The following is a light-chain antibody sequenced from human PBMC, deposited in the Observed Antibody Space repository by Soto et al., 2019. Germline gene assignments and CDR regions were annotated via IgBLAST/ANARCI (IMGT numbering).Light chain of an antibody. CDR1: QSLSSSQ. CDR3: QQYGSSPRT. J-gene: IGKJ1*01. CDR2: DAS. Sequence: EIVLTQSPGPLSLSPGERATLSCRTSQSLSSSQLAWYQQKPGQAPRLLIHDASSRATGISDRFTGRGSGTDFTLTINTLEHEDFAVHYCQQYGSSPRTFGPGTKVDIK. V-gene: IGKV3-20*01.